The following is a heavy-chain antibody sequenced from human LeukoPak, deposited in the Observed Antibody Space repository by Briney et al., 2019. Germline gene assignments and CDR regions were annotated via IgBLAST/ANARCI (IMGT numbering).Heavy chain of an antibody. CDR3: ARGLYYMDV. Sequence: GGSLRLSCAASEFTFNGHTMAWVRQAPGKGLECVSYISGSGSVIYYADSVKGRFTISRDNAKNSLHLQMNSLRAEDTAVYYCARGLYYMDVWGKGTTVTVSS. J-gene: IGHJ6*03. CDR2: ISGSGSVI. V-gene: IGHV3-48*01. CDR1: EFTFNGHT.